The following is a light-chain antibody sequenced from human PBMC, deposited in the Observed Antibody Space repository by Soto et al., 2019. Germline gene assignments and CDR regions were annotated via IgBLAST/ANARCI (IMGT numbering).Light chain of an antibody. CDR2: SAS. Sequence: DIQMTQSPSSLSASVGDRVTITCRASQGISNYLAWYQQKPGKVPKLLIYSASTLQSGVPSRFSGSGSGPDFTLTISSLQPEDVTTYYCQKYNSAPQTFGQGTKVEIK. V-gene: IGKV1-27*01. CDR3: QKYNSAPQT. J-gene: IGKJ1*01. CDR1: QGISNY.